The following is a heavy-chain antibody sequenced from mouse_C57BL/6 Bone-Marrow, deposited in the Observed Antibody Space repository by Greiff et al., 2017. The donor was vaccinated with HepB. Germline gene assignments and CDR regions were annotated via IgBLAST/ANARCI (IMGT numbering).Heavy chain of an antibody. V-gene: IGHV1-69*01. CDR3: ARSTGTFEFAY. CDR2: IDPSDSYT. D-gene: IGHD4-1*01. CDR1: GYTFTSYW. J-gene: IGHJ3*01. Sequence: QVQLQQPGAELVMPGASVKLSCKASGYTFTSYWMHWVKQRPGQGLEWIGEIDPSDSYTNYNQKFKGKSTLTVDKSSSTAYMQLSSLTSEDSAVDYCARSTGTFEFAYWGQGTLVTVSA.